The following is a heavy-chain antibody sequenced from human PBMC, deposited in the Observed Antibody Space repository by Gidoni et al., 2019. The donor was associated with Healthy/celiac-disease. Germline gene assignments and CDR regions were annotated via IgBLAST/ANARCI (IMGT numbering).Heavy chain of an antibody. Sequence: QLQLQESGPGLVKPSETLSLTCTFSGGSISSSSYYWGWIRQPPGKGLEWIGCIYYSGSTYYNPSLKSRVTISVDTSKNQFSLKLSSVTAADTAVYYCARRYYYGSMDYWGQGTLVTVSS. J-gene: IGHJ4*02. D-gene: IGHD3-10*01. V-gene: IGHV4-39*01. CDR3: ARRYYYGSMDY. CDR1: GGSISSSSYY. CDR2: IYYSGST.